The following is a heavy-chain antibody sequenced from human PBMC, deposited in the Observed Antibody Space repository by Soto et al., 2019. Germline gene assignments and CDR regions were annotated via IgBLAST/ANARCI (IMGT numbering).Heavy chain of an antibody. D-gene: IGHD3-3*01. Sequence: PGGSLRLSCAASGFTFSSYWMHWVRQAPGKGLVWVSRINSDGSSTSYADSVKGRFTISRDNAKNTLYLQMNSLRAEDTAVYYCARAWGQESYYDFWSGYRGMDVWGKGTTVTVSS. V-gene: IGHV3-74*01. J-gene: IGHJ6*03. CDR1: GFTFSSYW. CDR3: ARAWGQESYYDFWSGYRGMDV. CDR2: INSDGSST.